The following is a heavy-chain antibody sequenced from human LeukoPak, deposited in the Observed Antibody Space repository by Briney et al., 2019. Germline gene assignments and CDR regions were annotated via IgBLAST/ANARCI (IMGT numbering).Heavy chain of an antibody. CDR3: ASEAGYYYYGMDV. Sequence: KPSETLSLTCTVSGGSISSSSYYWGWIRQPPGKGLEWIGSIYYSGSTYYNPSLKSRVTISVDTSKNQFSLKLSSVTAADTAVYYCASEAGYYYYGMDVWGQGTTVTDS. CDR2: IYYSGST. J-gene: IGHJ6*02. CDR1: GGSISSSSYY. V-gene: IGHV4-39*01.